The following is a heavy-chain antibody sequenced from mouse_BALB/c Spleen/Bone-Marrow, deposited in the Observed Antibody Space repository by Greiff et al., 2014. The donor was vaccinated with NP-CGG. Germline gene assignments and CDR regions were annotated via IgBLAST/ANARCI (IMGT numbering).Heavy chain of an antibody. CDR2: ISDDGSYT. Sequence: EVKLVESGGGLVKPGGSLKLSCAASGFTFSDYYMYWVRQTPEKRLEWVAIISDDGSYTFYPDSVKGRFTISRDNAKNSLYLQMSSVKSQDTAMYYCARDGDYSYAWFAYWGQGTLVTVSA. CDR3: ARDGDYSYAWFAY. D-gene: IGHD2-12*01. CDR1: GFTFSDYY. V-gene: IGHV5-4*02. J-gene: IGHJ3*01.